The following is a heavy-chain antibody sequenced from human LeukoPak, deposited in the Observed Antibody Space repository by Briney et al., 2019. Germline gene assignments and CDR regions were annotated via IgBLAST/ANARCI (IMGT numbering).Heavy chain of an antibody. Sequence: SQTLSLTCTVSGGSIGSGYYDWSWIRHPRWKGREWIVYIYYSESTYYNPSLKRRVTISVDTSKNQFSLKLSSVTAADTAVYYCARDWYFDLWGRGSLVTVSS. CDR2: IYYSEST. CDR1: GGSIGSGYYD. J-gene: IGHJ2*01. CDR3: ARDWYFDL. V-gene: IGHV4-30-4*08.